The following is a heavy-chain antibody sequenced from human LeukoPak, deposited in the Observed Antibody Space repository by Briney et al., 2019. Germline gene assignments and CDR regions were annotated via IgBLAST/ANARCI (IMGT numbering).Heavy chain of an antibody. D-gene: IGHD7-27*01. V-gene: IGHV4-34*01. CDR1: GGSFSGYY. J-gene: IGHJ4*02. CDR3: AMNNWGLDY. CDR2: INHSGST. Sequence: SETLSLTCAAYGGSFSGYYWSWIRQPPGKGLEWIGEINHSGSTDYNPSPKSRVSISVDTSKNQFSLKLSSVTAADTAVYYCAMNNWGLDYWGQGTLVTVSS.